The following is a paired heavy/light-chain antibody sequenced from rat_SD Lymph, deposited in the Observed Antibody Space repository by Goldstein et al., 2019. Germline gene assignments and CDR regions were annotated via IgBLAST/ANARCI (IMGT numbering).Heavy chain of an antibody. CDR1: GFTFSNYG. CDR2: ISSGSSYI. D-gene: IGHD5-1*01. V-gene: IGHV5-34*01. J-gene: IGHJ2*01. CDR3: ATGSSLDY. Sequence: EVQLVESGGGLVQPGRSLKLSCVASGFTFSNYGMNWIRQAPGKGLEWVAYISSGSSYIYYAETVKGRFTISRDNAKNTLYLQMTSLRSEDTALYYCATGSSLDYWGQGVMVTVSS.
Light chain of an antibody. V-gene: IGKV1S14*01. CDR3: AQTTHFLT. CDR1: QSLVYSDGKTY. CDR2: QVS. Sequence: DVVMTQTPPSLSVAIGQSVSISCKSSQSLVYSDGKTYLHWLLQSSGRSPKRLIYQVSNLDSGVPDRFSGTGSQKDFTLKISRVEAKDLGVYYCAQTTHFLTFGSGTKLEIK. J-gene: IGKJ5*01.